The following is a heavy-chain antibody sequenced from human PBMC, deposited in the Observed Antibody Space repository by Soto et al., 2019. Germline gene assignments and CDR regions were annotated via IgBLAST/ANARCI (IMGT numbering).Heavy chain of an antibody. CDR2: IYWDDDK. J-gene: IGHJ4*02. V-gene: IGHV2-5*02. D-gene: IGHD3-3*01. CDR1: GFSLTTSGVG. Sequence: QITLNESGPTVVRPTETLTLTCRFSGFSLTTSGVGVGWIRQSPGKAPEWLGVIYWDDDKRYSASLKSRLTITKDTSTNQVVLTVSDLDPTDTATYYCAHRVLRTVFGLVTTTAIYFDFWGQGTPVAVSS. CDR3: AHRVLRTVFGLVTTTAIYFDF.